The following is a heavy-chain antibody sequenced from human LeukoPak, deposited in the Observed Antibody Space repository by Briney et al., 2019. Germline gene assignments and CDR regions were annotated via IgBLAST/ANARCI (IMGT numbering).Heavy chain of an antibody. D-gene: IGHD1-26*01. J-gene: IGHJ4*02. Sequence: PSETLSLTCSVSGGSISSSSYSWGWIRQPPGKGLEWIGSISYSGSTYYNSSLKSRVSISVDTSKNQFSLKLTSVPAADTAVFYCGRHASDDLYSALDYWGQGTLVTVSS. CDR1: GGSISSSSYS. CDR3: GRHASDDLYSALDY. CDR2: ISYSGST. V-gene: IGHV4-39*01.